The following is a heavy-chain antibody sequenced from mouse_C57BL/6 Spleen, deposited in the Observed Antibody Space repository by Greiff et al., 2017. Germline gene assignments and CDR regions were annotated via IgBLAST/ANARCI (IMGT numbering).Heavy chain of an antibody. J-gene: IGHJ4*01. V-gene: IGHV14-3*01. CDR3: ARQDITTVVASYYYAMDY. D-gene: IGHD1-1*01. Sequence: VQLKQSVAELVRPGASVKLSCTASGFNIKNTYMHWVKQRPEQGLEWIGRIDPANGNTKYAPKFQGKATITADTSSNTAYLQLSSLTSEDTAIYYCARQDITTVVASYYYAMDYWGQGTSVTVSS. CDR2: IDPANGNT. CDR1: GFNIKNTY.